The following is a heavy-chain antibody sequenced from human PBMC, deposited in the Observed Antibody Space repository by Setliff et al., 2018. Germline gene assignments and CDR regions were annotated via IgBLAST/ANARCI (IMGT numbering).Heavy chain of an antibody. V-gene: IGHV5-51*01. CDR3: PSGSYLFGLLDY. Sequence: PGESLKISCKGSGYSFSNFWIGWVRQMPGKGLEWMGIIYPGDSHTRYSPSFQGQVTMSADKSINTAYLQWSNLKASDTALCEEPSGSYLFGLLDYWGQGALVTVSS. D-gene: IGHD1-26*01. CDR2: IYPGDSHT. CDR1: GYSFSNFW. J-gene: IGHJ4*02.